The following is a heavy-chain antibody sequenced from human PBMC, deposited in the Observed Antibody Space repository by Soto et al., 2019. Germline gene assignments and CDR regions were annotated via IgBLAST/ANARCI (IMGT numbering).Heavy chain of an antibody. D-gene: IGHD5-18*01. Sequence: GGSLRLSCAASGFTFSTYGMHWVRQAPGKGLEWVAVISYDGSNKYYADSVKGRFTISRDNSKNTLYLQMSSLRAEDTAVYYCAKGFSYSVIDYWGQGTLVTVSS. CDR1: GFTFSTYG. V-gene: IGHV3-30*18. CDR3: AKGFSYSVIDY. J-gene: IGHJ4*02. CDR2: ISYDGSNK.